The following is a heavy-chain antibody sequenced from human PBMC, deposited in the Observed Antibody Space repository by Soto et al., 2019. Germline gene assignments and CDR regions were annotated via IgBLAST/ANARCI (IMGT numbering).Heavy chain of an antibody. D-gene: IGHD6-13*01. V-gene: IGHV3-23*01. Sequence: GGSLRLSCAASGFTFSSYAMSWVRQAPGKGLEWITVISGSGGSTYYADSVKGRFTISRDNSKNTLYLQMNSLRVEDTAVYYCAYSSTPFGYWGQGTLVTVSS. J-gene: IGHJ4*02. CDR2: ISGSGGST. CDR3: AYSSTPFGY. CDR1: GFTFSSYA.